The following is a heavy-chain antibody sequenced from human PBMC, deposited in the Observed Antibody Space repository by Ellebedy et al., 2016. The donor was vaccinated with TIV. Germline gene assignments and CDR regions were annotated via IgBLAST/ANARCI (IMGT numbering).Heavy chain of an antibody. J-gene: IGHJ4*02. D-gene: IGHD4-17*01. CDR1: GFSFGSYG. Sequence: GESLKISCAASGFSFGSYGRNWVRQAPGKGLEWVAVIWYDGSNKYYADYVKGRFTLSSDNSKNTLYLQMNSLRAEDTAVYYCARDANDYGAKGYFDYWGQGILVTVSS. CDR3: ARDANDYGAKGYFDY. V-gene: IGHV3-33*01. CDR2: IWYDGSNK.